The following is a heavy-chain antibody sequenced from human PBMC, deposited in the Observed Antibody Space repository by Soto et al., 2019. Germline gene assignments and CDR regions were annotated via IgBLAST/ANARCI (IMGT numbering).Heavy chain of an antibody. CDR3: AAAPGLNWIHEDNWCDP. J-gene: IGHJ5*02. CDR1: GYTFTSYA. D-gene: IGHD1-1*01. CDR2: INAGNGNT. V-gene: IGHV1-3*01. Sequence: QVQLVQSGAEVKKPGASVKVSCKASGYTFTSYAMHWVRQAPGQRLEWMGWINAGNGNTKYSQKFQGRVTITRDTSASTAYMAVGSLRSEDTAVYYCAAAPGLNWIHEDNWCDPRGQGTLVTGSS.